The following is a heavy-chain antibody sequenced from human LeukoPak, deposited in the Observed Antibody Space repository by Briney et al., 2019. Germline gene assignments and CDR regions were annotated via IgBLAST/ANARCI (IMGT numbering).Heavy chain of an antibody. D-gene: IGHD4-23*01. V-gene: IGHV1-69*04. CDR1: GGTFSSYA. CDR2: IIPILGIA. CDR3: ARAGGGLYYYYGMDV. J-gene: IGHJ6*02. Sequence: ASVKVSCKASGGTFSSYAISWVRQAPGQGLEWMGRIIPILGIASYAQKFQGRVTITADKSTSTAYMELSSLRSEDTAVYYCARAGGGLYYYYGMDVWGQGTTVTVSS.